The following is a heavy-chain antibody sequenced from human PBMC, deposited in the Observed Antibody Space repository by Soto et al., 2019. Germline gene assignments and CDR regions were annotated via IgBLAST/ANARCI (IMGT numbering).Heavy chain of an antibody. D-gene: IGHD3-16*01. CDR1: GDTFDTYT. V-gene: IGHV1-69*12. J-gene: IGHJ3*01. CDR2: IIPMFRTT. Sequence: QVQLVQSGTEVRKPGSSVNVSCQASGDTFDTYTFRWVRQAPGQGLQWMGEIIPMFRTTKYAPRIQGRLTLTADDSTRIVYMQLNSLTVEDTAVYYCAGGDGGADAFDLWGPGTMIAVSS. CDR3: AGGDGGADAFDL.